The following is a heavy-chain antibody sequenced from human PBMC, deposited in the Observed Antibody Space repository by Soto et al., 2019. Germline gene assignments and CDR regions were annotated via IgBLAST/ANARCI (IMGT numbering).Heavy chain of an antibody. CDR1: GGSISSGCSY. V-gene: IGHV4-31*03. CDR3: ARDRLDFVSRAEWFDP. J-gene: IGHJ5*02. D-gene: IGHD1-1*01. Sequence: SETLSLTCTVSGGSISSGCSYWSWIRQRPGKGLEWIGYIYYSGHTYYNPSLTSRLTISLDTSRNQFSLSLNSVTAADTAVYFSARDRLDFVSRAEWFDPGAQGPLVKVSS. CDR2: IYYSGHT.